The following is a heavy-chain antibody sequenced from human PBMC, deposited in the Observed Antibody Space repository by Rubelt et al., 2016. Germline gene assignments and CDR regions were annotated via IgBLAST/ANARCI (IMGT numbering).Heavy chain of an antibody. CDR3: ARERYSSGWSVPSAYYYGMDV. V-gene: IGHV3-30*04. CDR2: ISYDGSNK. CDR1: GFTFSSYA. J-gene: IGHJ6*02. Sequence: VQLVESGGGLVQPGGSLRLSCAASGFTFSSYAMHWVRQAPGKGLEWVAVISYDGSNKYYADSVKGRFTISRDNSKNTLYLQMNSLRAEDTAVYYCARERYSSGWSVPSAYYYGMDVWGQGTTATVSS. D-gene: IGHD6-19*01.